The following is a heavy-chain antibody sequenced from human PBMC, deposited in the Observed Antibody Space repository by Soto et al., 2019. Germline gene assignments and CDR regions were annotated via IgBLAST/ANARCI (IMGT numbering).Heavy chain of an antibody. CDR2: IYWDDDK. D-gene: IGHD2-15*01. Sequence: QITLRESGPALVQPTQTLTLTCTISGVSLTTSGVGVGWIRQPPGKALEWLALIYWDDDKRYSPSLKNRLTITRDISKNQVVLTMTNMAPVDTATYYCSHRQRVVVVGAPFDQRGQGTVVTVSS. CDR1: GVSLTTSGVG. J-gene: IGHJ4*02. CDR3: SHRQRVVVVGAPFDQ. V-gene: IGHV2-5*02.